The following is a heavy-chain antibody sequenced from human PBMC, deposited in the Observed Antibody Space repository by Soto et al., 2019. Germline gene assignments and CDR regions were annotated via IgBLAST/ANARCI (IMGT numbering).Heavy chain of an antibody. Sequence: ASVKVSCKASGYTFTSYAMHWARQAPGQRFEWMGWINAGNGNTKYSQKFQGRVTITRDTSASTAYMELSSLRSEDTAVYYCARGRRIAVAPPPLWSDPWGQGTLVTVSS. D-gene: IGHD6-19*01. CDR1: GYTFTSYA. J-gene: IGHJ5*02. V-gene: IGHV1-3*01. CDR2: INAGNGNT. CDR3: ARGRRIAVAPPPLWSDP.